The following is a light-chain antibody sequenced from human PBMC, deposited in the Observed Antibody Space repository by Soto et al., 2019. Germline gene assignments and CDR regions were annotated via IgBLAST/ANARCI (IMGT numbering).Light chain of an antibody. V-gene: IGLV2-14*01. CDR2: EVS. J-gene: IGLJ1*01. CDR3: TSYTSSSTYV. Sequence: QSALTQPASVSGSPGQSITISCTGTSSDVGGYNYVSWYQQHPGKAPKLMIYEVSNRPSGVSNRFSGSKSGNTASLTISGLQAEEEADYSCTSYTSSSTYVFGTGTKVTVL. CDR1: SSDVGGYNY.